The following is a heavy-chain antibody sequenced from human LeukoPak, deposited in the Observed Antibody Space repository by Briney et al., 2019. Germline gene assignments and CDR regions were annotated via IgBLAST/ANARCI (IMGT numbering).Heavy chain of an antibody. J-gene: IGHJ4*02. CDR3: ARGYCSSTSCLDDY. V-gene: IGHV1-8*02. CDR1: GGTFSSYA. CDR2: MNPNSGNT. D-gene: IGHD2-2*01. Sequence: ASVKVSCKASGGTFSSYAISWVRQAPGQGLEWMGWMNPNSGNTGYAQKFQGRVTMTRNTSISTAYMELSSLRSEDTAVYYCARGYCSSTSCLDDYWGQGTLVTVSS.